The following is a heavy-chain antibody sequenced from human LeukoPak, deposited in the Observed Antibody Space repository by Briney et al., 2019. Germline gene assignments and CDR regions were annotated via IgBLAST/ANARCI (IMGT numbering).Heavy chain of an antibody. V-gene: IGHV1-46*01. CDR2: INPSGGST. J-gene: IGHJ4*02. CDR3: ARESYYDILRAYYFDY. D-gene: IGHD3-9*01. Sequence: GASVKVSCKASGYTFTSYYMHWGRQPPGQGLEWRGIINPSGGSTSYAQKFQGRVTMTRDTSTSTVYMELSSLRSEDTAVYYCARESYYDILRAYYFDYWGQGTLVTVSS. CDR1: GYTFTSYY.